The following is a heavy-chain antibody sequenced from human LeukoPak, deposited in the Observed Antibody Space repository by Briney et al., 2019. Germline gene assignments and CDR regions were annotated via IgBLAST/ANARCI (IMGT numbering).Heavy chain of an antibody. V-gene: IGHV3-30*02. CDR3: AKKSVLGVVKDYYYYYMDV. J-gene: IGHJ6*03. Sequence: PGGSLRLPCAASGFTFSSYGMHWVRQAPGKGLEWVAFIRSDGTNKYYADSVKGRFIISRDNSKNTLSLQMSSLRGEDTAVYYCAKKSVLGVVKDYYYYYMDVWGKGTTVTVSS. D-gene: IGHD3-3*01. CDR2: IRSDGTNK. CDR1: GFTFSSYG.